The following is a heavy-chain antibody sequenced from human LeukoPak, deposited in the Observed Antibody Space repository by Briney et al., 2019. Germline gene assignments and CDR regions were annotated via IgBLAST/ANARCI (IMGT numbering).Heavy chain of an antibody. V-gene: IGHV3-21*01. D-gene: IGHD1-26*01. Sequence: KPGGSLRLSCAASGFTFSSYSMNWVRQAPGKGVEWVSSISSSSSYIYYADSVKGRFTISRDNAKNSLYLQMNSLRAEDTAVYYCARGGTTAYYYYYYMDVWGKGTTVTVSS. CDR2: ISSSSSYI. CDR3: ARGGTTAYYYYYYMDV. J-gene: IGHJ6*03. CDR1: GFTFSSYS.